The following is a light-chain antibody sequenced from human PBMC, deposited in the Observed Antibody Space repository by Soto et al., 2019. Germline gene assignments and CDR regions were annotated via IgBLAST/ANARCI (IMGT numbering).Light chain of an antibody. J-gene: IGLJ1*01. CDR2: DVS. CDR1: SSDVGAFNY. CDR3: ASYTTSSTYV. Sequence: QSVLTQPASVSGSPGQSIAISCTGTSSDVGAFNYVSWYQQHPGKAPKFMIFDVSSRPSGVSDRFSGSKSGNTASLTISGLQTEDEANYSCASYTTSSTYVSGTGTKVTAL. V-gene: IGLV2-14*03.